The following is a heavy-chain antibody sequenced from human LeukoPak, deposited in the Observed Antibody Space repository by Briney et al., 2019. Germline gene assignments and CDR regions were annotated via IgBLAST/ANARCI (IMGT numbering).Heavy chain of an antibody. D-gene: IGHD2-15*01. Sequence: SGGSLRLSCAASGFTFSSYAMSWVRQAPGKGLEWVSAISGSGGSTYYADSVKGRFTISRDNSKNTLYLQMNSLRAEDTAVYYCAKDTVVVVAATGYFDYWGQGTLVTVS. V-gene: IGHV3-23*01. CDR3: AKDTVVVVAATGYFDY. CDR1: GFTFSSYA. J-gene: IGHJ4*02. CDR2: ISGSGGST.